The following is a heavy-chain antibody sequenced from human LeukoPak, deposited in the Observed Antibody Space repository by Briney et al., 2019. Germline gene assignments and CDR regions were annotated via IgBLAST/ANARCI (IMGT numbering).Heavy chain of an antibody. Sequence: GGPLRLSCAASGFTFSDYYMDWVRQAPGKGLEWVGRTRKRANSDTTEYAASVKGRFSISRDDSKNSLYLQMNSLKTEDTAVYYCARGRYRTSSGCRNDAIDIWGQGTMVTVSS. V-gene: IGHV3-72*01. J-gene: IGHJ3*02. CDR3: ARGRYRTSSGCRNDAIDI. D-gene: IGHD2-8*02. CDR2: TRKRANSDTT. CDR1: GFTFSDYY.